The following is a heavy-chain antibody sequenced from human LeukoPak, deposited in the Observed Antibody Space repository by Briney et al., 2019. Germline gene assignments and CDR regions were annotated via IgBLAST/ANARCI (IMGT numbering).Heavy chain of an antibody. V-gene: IGHV1-8*03. Sequence: GSEKISCKAFGYTLTSSVIKWVRQATGQGVEWMGWMNPNSGNTGYAQKFQGRVTITRNTSISTAYMELSRLRSDDTAVYYCARGGAVAEYNWFDPWGQGTLVTVSS. CDR1: GYTLTSSV. D-gene: IGHD6-19*01. CDR3: ARGGAVAEYNWFDP. CDR2: MNPNSGNT. J-gene: IGHJ5*02.